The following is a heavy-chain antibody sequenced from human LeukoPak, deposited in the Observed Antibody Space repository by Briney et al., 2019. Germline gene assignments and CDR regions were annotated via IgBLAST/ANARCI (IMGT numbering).Heavy chain of an antibody. CDR2: INPNSGGT. D-gene: IGHD5-24*01. J-gene: IGHJ4*02. Sequence: ASVKVSCKASGYTFTGYYMHWVRQAPGQGLEWMGWINPNSGGTNYAQKFQGRVTMTRDTSISTAYMELSRLRSDDTAVYYCARAEDRGYNYYFDYWGQGTLVTVSS. CDR1: GYTFTGYY. V-gene: IGHV1-2*02. CDR3: ARAEDRGYNYYFDY.